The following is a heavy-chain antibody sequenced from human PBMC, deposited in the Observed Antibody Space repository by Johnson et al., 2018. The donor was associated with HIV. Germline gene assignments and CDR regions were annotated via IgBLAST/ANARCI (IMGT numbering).Heavy chain of an antibody. CDR2: ISWNGGST. V-gene: IGHV3-20*04. CDR1: GLTFDDYG. CDR3: ARYFGVVIYDEFDI. Sequence: VQLVESGGCVVRPGGSLRLSCAASGLTFDDYGMSWVRQAPGKGLEWVSGISWNGGSTGYADSVKGRFSISRDNAKNSLYLQMNSLRAEDTALYYCARYFGVVIYDEFDIWGQGTMVTVSS. D-gene: IGHD3-3*01. J-gene: IGHJ3*02.